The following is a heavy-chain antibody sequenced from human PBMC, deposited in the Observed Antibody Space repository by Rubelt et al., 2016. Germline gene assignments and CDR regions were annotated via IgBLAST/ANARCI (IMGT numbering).Heavy chain of an antibody. D-gene: IGHD2-15*01. V-gene: IGHV4-34*02. J-gene: IGHJ4*02. Sequence: QVQLQQWGAGLLKPSETLSLTCAVHGGSFSGYSWTWIRQPPGKGLEWIGDINHSGTTNYNPSLKSRVTVTMDTSQRQFSPRRGSVTAADPAVYYCASQSGAPARLRGIIDYWGQGTLVTVSS. CDR1: GGSFSGYS. CDR3: ASQSGAPARLRGIIDY. CDR2: INHSGTT.